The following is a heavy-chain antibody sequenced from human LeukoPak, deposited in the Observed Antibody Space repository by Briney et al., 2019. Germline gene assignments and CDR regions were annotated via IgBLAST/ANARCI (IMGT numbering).Heavy chain of an antibody. J-gene: IGHJ6*03. V-gene: IGHV3-9*03. CDR2: ISWNSVSI. D-gene: IGHD2-15*01. CDR1: GFTFDDYA. CDR3: ARARSYHYMDV. Sequence: PGRSLRLSCAASGFTFDDYAMHWVRQVPGKGLEWVSGISWNSVSIGYADSVKGRFTISRDNVKNSLYLQMHSLRAEDMAFYYCARARSYHYMDVWGKGTTVTVSS.